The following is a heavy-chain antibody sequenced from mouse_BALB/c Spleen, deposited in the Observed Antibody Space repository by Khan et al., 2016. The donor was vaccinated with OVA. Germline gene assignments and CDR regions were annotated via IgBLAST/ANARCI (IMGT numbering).Heavy chain of an antibody. J-gene: IGHJ2*01. CDR3: AAAYYRNYFDY. CDR2: NYPGNGYT. Sequence: EVQLQESGAELGRPGSSVKLSCKTSGFTFTSYGIKWVKQRPGQGLEWIGYNYPGNGYTVYNEKFQGKATLTSDTSSSTAYMQLRSLTSEDSAIYFCAAAYYRNYFDYWGQGTTLTVSS. CDR1: GFTFTSYG. D-gene: IGHD2-14*01. V-gene: IGHV1S134*01.